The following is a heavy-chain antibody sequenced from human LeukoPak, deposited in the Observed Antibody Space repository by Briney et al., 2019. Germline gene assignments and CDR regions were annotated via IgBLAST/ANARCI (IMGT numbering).Heavy chain of an antibody. CDR3: ARGTAAGPFDY. CDR2: IYYSGST. CDR1: GGSISSGGYY. V-gene: IGHV4-31*03. D-gene: IGHD6-13*01. J-gene: IGHJ4*02. Sequence: SETLSLTCTVSGGSISSGGYYWSWIRQHPGKGLEWIGYIYYSGSTYYNPSLKSRVTISVDTSKNQFSLKLSSVTAADTAVYYCARGTAAGPFDYWGQGTLVTVSS.